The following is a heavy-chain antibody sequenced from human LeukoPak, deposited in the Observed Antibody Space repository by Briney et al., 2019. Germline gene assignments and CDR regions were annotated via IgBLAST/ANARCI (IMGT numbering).Heavy chain of an antibody. CDR2: ISSNGGST. CDR1: GFTFSSYA. V-gene: IGHV3-64*01. J-gene: IGHJ2*01. CDR3: ARETSDWYFDL. Sequence: GGSLRLSCAASGFTFSSYAMHWVRQAPGKGLEYVSAISSNGGSTSYANSVKGRFTISRDNSKNTLYLQMGSLRAEDMAVYYCARETSDWYFDLWGRGTLVTVSS. D-gene: IGHD1-26*01.